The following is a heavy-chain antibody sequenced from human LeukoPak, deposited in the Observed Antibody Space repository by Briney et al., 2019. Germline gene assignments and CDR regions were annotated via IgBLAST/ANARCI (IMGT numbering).Heavy chain of an antibody. CDR1: GGSISSHY. V-gene: IGHV4-59*11. Sequence: SETLSLTCTVSGGSISSHYWSWIRQPPGKGLEWIGYIYYSGSTNYNPSLKSRVTVSVDTSKNQFSLKLSSVTAADTAVYYCARGTYYDFWSGYSSDIWGQGTMVTVSS. CDR2: IYYSGST. J-gene: IGHJ3*02. CDR3: ARGTYYDFWSGYSSDI. D-gene: IGHD3-3*01.